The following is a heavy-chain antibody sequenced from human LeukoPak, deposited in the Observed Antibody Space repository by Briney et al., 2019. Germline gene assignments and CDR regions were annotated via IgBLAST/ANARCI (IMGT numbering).Heavy chain of an antibody. CDR2: IYYSGST. J-gene: IGHJ2*01. CDR3: ARKSSSGWNNWYFDL. D-gene: IGHD6-19*01. V-gene: IGHV4-59*01. Sequence: SETLSLTCTVSGGSISNYYWSWIRQPPGKGLEWIGYIYYSGSTNYSPSLKSRVTISVDTSKNQFSLKLSSVTAADTAVYYCARKSSSGWNNWYFDLWGRGTLVTVSS. CDR1: GGSISNYY.